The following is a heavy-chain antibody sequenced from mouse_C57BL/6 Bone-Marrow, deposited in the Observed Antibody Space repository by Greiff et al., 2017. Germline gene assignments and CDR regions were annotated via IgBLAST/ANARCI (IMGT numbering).Heavy chain of an antibody. J-gene: IGHJ1*03. D-gene: IGHD1-1*01. CDR1: GYAFSSYW. V-gene: IGHV1-80*01. Sequence: QVHVKQSGAELVKPGASVKISCKASGYAFSSYWMNWVKQRPGKGLEWIGQIYPGDGDTNYNGKFTGKATLTADKSSSTAYMQLSSLTSEDSAVYFCAHITTVVAPWYFDVWGTGTTVTVSS. CDR3: AHITTVVAPWYFDV. CDR2: IYPGDGDT.